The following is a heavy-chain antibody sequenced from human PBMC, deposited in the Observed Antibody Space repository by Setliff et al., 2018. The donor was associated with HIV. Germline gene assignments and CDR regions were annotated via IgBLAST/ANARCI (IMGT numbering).Heavy chain of an antibody. J-gene: IGHJ3*01. D-gene: IGHD3-3*01. CDR3: AKQRYYDGNDGFDV. Sequence: GGSLRLSWVASGFTFSTYAINWVRLAPGKGQEWVSSISGSGYPYYAVSVKGRFTISRDNSKNTLFLQMDSLRAEDTALYYCAKQRYYDGNDGFDVWGQGTMVTVSS. CDR2: ISGSGYP. CDR1: GFTFSTYA. V-gene: IGHV3-23*01.